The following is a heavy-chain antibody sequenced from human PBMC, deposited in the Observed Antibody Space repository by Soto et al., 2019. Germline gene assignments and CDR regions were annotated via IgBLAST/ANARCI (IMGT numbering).Heavy chain of an antibody. J-gene: IGHJ6*02. V-gene: IGHV1-46*01. D-gene: IGHD3-22*01. CDR2: INPSGGST. CDR1: GYTFTSHY. CDR3: ARDVSITMIVVASYYYYGMDV. Sequence: ASVKVSCKASGYTFTSHYMHWVRQAPGQGLEWMGIINPSGGSTSYAQKFQGRVTMTRDTSTSTVYMELSSLRSEDTAVYYCARDVSITMIVVASYYYYGMDVWGQGTTVTVSS.